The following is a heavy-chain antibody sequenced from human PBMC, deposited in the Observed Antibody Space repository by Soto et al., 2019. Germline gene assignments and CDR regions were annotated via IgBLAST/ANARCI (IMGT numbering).Heavy chain of an antibody. CDR2: IYYSGII. V-gene: IGHV4-30-4*01. D-gene: IGHD6-6*01. CDR1: GGSISSGDYY. Sequence: QVRLQESGPGLVKPSQTLSLTCSVSGGSISSGDYYWSWIRQPPGKGLEWIAYIYYSGIIYYNPSLKSRVTMSRDTSKNQFFLNLDSVTAADTAVYYCAREVGEVDYSSSSDAFDIWGQGTMVTVSS. J-gene: IGHJ3*02. CDR3: AREVGEVDYSSSSDAFDI.